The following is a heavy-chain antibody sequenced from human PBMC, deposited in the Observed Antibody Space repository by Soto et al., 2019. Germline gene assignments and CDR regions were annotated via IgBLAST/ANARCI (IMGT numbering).Heavy chain of an antibody. J-gene: IGHJ6*02. CDR2: IYSGGST. Sequence: GGSLRLSCAASGFTVSSNYMSWVRQAPGKGLEWVSVIYSGGSTYYADSVKGRFTISRDNSKNTLYLQMNSLRAEDTAVYYCARDYVLRFVEWPDVFYGLEVWGQGTTVTVSS. V-gene: IGHV3-53*01. CDR3: ARDYVLRFVEWPDVFYGLEV. D-gene: IGHD3-3*01. CDR1: GFTVSSNY.